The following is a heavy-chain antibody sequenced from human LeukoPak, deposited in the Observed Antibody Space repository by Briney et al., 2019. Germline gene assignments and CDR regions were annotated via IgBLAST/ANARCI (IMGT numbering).Heavy chain of an antibody. J-gene: IGHJ2*01. V-gene: IGHV4-59*01. Sequence: SETLSLTCTVSGGSISSFYWSWIRQPPGKGLEWIGYIYYSGSTNYNPSLKSRVTISVDTSKNQFSLKLSSVTAADTAVYYCARTGELVGFFDLWGRGTLVTVSS. D-gene: IGHD1-26*01. CDR2: IYYSGST. CDR1: GGSISSFY. CDR3: ARTGELVGFFDL.